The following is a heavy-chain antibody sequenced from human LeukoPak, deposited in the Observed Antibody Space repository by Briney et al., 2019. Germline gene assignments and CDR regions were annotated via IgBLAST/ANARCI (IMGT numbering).Heavy chain of an antibody. V-gene: IGHV3-30*04. J-gene: IGHJ4*02. Sequence: PGKSLRLSCVASGLTFSSLAMDWVRQAPGKGLEWVGDISYDGTYASYAGSVRGRFTISRDNSKNTLYLQMNSLRTEDPAVYYCATESSLSNWGLGTLVTVSS. D-gene: IGHD2/OR15-2a*01. CDR1: GLTFSSLA. CDR3: ATESSLSN. CDR2: ISYDGTYA.